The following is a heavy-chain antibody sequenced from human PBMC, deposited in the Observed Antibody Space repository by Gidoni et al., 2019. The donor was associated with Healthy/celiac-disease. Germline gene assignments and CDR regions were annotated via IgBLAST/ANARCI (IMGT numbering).Heavy chain of an antibody. J-gene: IGHJ6*02. CDR1: GYSISSGYY. D-gene: IGHD2-2*01. CDR3: AREVIVVVPAALDV. V-gene: IGHV4-38-2*02. Sequence: QLQLQESGPGLVKPSETLSLTCAVSGYSISSGYYWGWIRQPPGKGLEWIGSTYHSGSPYYNPSLKSRVTISVDTSKNQCSLKLSSVTAADTAVYYCAREVIVVVPAALDVWGQGTTVTVSS. CDR2: TYHSGSP.